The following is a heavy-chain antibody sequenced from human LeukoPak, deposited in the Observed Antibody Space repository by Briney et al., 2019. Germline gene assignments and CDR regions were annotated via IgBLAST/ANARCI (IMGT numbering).Heavy chain of an antibody. D-gene: IGHD4-23*01. V-gene: IGHV1-69*13. CDR3: ASPPDYGGNSGFDY. J-gene: IGHJ4*02. CDR2: IIPIFGTA. Sequence: SVKVSCKASGGTFSSYAISWVRQAPGQGLEWMGGIIPIFGTANYAQKFQGRVTITADESTSTAYMELSSLRSEGTAVYYCASPPDYGGNSGFDYWGQGTLVTVSS. CDR1: GGTFSSYA.